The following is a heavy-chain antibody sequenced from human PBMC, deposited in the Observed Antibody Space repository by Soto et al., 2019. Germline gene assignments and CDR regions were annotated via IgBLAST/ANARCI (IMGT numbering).Heavy chain of an antibody. J-gene: IGHJ3*02. CDR2: IYSGGGT. Sequence: EVQLVETGGGLIQPGGSLRLSCAASGFTVSDNYMSWVRQTPGKGLEWVSIIYSGGGTYYADSVEGRFTISRDNSKNTWYLQMNSLRGEDTAVYYCARGEPFDIWGQGTVVIVSS. V-gene: IGHV3-53*02. CDR1: GFTVSDNY. CDR3: ARGEPFDI.